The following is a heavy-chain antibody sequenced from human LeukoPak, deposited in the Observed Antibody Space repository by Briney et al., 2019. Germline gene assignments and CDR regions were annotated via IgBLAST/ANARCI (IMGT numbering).Heavy chain of an antibody. Sequence: AGGSLRLFCAASGFTLSNYDMNWVRQAPGKGLEWLSYIGGSTSTISYADSVKGRFTISRDNAKNSLYLQMDSLRAEDTAVYYCARDHNWGFDYWGQGILVAVSS. CDR3: ARDHNWGFDY. D-gene: IGHD3-16*01. J-gene: IGHJ4*02. V-gene: IGHV3-48*01. CDR1: GFTLSNYD. CDR2: IGGSTSTI.